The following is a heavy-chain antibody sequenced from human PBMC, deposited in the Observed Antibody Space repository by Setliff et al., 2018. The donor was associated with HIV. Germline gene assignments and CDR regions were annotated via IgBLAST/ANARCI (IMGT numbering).Heavy chain of an antibody. V-gene: IGHV3-48*04. CDR1: GFTLSHYS. CDR3: ARDPVATIPRGFDI. J-gene: IGHJ3*02. Sequence: GGSLRLSCEASGFTLSHYSMNWVRQAPGKGLEWVSYIGGRGSTIYYADSVKGRFTISRDSAHNSLYLQMNSLRVDDTSVYYCARDPVATIPRGFDIWGQGTMVTVSS. D-gene: IGHD5-12*01. CDR2: IGGRGSTI.